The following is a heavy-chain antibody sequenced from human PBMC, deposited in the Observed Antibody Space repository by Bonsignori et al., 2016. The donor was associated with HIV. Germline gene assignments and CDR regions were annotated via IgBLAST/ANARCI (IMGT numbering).Heavy chain of an antibody. CDR3: ARDRGRDGYLQGTPLDY. Sequence: WVRQAPGQGLEWMGGIIPIFGTANYAQKFQGRVTITADESTSTAYMELSSLRSEDTAVYYCARDRGRDGYLQGTPLDYWGQGTLVTVSS. CDR2: IIPIFGTA. J-gene: IGHJ4*02. D-gene: IGHD5-24*01. V-gene: IGHV1-69*01.